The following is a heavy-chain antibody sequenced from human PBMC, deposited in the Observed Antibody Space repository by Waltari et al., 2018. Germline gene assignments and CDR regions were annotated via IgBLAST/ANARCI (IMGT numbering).Heavy chain of an antibody. D-gene: IGHD2-2*01. Sequence: QVQLRESGPGLVKPSETLSLTCAVSDYSISSGHYWGWIRQPPGKGLEWIGSIYYSGGTNYNPAVKSRVTISVDPSKNQFSLKMTSVTASDAAVYYCARSSVSCCNWFDPWGQGTLVTGSS. J-gene: IGHJ5*02. CDR1: DYSISSGHY. V-gene: IGHV4-38-2*01. CDR2: IYYSGGT. CDR3: ARSSVSCCNWFDP.